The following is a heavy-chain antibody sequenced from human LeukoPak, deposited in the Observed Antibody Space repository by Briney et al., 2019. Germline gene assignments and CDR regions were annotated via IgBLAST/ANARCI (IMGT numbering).Heavy chain of an antibody. CDR3: ARQEGEQWLVFSPQNWFDP. CDR2: INTNTGNP. J-gene: IGHJ5*02. D-gene: IGHD6-19*01. V-gene: IGHV7-4-1*02. CDR1: GYTFTSYA. Sequence: GASVKVSCKASGYTFTSYAMNWVRQAPGQGLEWMGWINTNTGNPTYAQGFTGRFVFSLDTSVSTAYLQISSLKAEDTAVYYCARQEGEQWLVFSPQNWFDPWGQGTLVTVSS.